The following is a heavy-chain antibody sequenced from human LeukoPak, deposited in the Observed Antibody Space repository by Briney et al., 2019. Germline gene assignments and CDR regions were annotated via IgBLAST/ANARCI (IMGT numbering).Heavy chain of an antibody. CDR1: GGSISSYY. D-gene: IGHD4-23*01. V-gene: IGHV4-59*01. CDR3: ARGGTAVIAPYAFDI. J-gene: IGHJ3*02. CDR2: IYYSGST. Sequence: SETLSLTCTVSGGSISSYYWSWIRQPPGKGLEWIGYIYYSGSTNYHPSGKGRVAMSVDTSKKQCSLKLSSLTAADTAVYYGARGGTAVIAPYAFDIWGQGTMVTVSS.